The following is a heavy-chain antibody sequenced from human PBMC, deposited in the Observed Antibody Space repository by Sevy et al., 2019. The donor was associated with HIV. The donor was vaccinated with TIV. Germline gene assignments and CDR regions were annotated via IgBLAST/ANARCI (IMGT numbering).Heavy chain of an antibody. D-gene: IGHD3-10*01. Sequence: GGSLRLSCAASGFTFSSYSMNWVRQAPGKGLEWVSSISSSSSYIYYADSVKGRFTISRDNAKNSLYLQMNSLRAEDTAVYYCAREWDGSGSADYWGQRTLVTVSS. CDR1: GFTFSSYS. CDR2: ISSSSSYI. J-gene: IGHJ4*02. V-gene: IGHV3-21*01. CDR3: AREWDGSGSADY.